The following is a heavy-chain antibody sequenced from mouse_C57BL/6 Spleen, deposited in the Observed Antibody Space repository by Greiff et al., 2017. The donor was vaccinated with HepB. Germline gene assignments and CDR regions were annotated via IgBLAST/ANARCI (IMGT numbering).Heavy chain of an antibody. CDR3: AREPHDDAMDY. V-gene: IGHV5-4*01. CDR1: GFTFSSYA. J-gene: IGHJ4*01. D-gene: IGHD2-12*01. Sequence: EVQGVESGGGLVKPGGSLKLSCAASGFTFSSYAMSWVRQNPEKRLEWVATISDGGSYTYYPDNVKGRFTISRDNAKNNLYLQMSHLKSEDTAMYYCAREPHDDAMDYWGQGTSVTVSS. CDR2: ISDGGSYT.